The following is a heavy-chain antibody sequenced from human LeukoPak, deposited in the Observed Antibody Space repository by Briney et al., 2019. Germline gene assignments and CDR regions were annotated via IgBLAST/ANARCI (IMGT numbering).Heavy chain of an antibody. V-gene: IGHV4-38-2*02. CDR1: GYSISSGYY. CDR3: ARPPPYYYDSSGYPFDY. CDR2: IYHSGST. D-gene: IGHD3-22*01. Sequence: PSETLSLTCTVSGYSISSGYYWGWIRQPPGKGLEWIGSIYHSGSTYYNPSLKSRVTISVDTSKNQFSLKLSSVTAADTAVYYCARPPPYYYDSSGYPFDYWGQGTLVTVSS. J-gene: IGHJ4*02.